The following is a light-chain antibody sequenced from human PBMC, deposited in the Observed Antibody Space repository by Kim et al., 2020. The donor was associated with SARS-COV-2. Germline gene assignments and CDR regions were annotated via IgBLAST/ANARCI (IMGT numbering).Light chain of an antibody. CDR3: QQYNNWTPPNT. J-gene: IGKJ5*01. Sequence: EIVLTQSPATLSLSPGERATLSCRASQSVSSNFTCYQQKHREDPRLLIYGASARATGIPARFSGSGSGTEFTLTLSSLQSEDFEVYYCQQYNNWTPPNTVGQGTRLEIK. CDR1: QSVSSN. CDR2: GAS. V-gene: IGKV3-15*01.